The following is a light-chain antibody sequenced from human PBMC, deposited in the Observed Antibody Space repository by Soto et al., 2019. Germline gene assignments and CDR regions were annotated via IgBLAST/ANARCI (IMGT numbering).Light chain of an antibody. CDR1: QSVTSNY. CDR2: AIS. J-gene: IGKJ1*01. Sequence: EIVLTQSPGTLSLSPRESAALSCRASQSVTSNYLVWYRQKPGQAPRLLIYAISSRAAGIPDRFNGSGSGTDFTLTITRLEPEDSAVYYCQQHSNSPWTFGQGTRVEV. V-gene: IGKV3D-20*02. CDR3: QQHSNSPWT.